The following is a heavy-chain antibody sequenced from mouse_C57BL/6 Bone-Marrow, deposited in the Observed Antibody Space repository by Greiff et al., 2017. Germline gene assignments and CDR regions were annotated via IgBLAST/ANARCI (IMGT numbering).Heavy chain of an antibody. D-gene: IGHD1-1*01. CDR2: ISYDGST. V-gene: IGHV3-6*01. CDR1: GYSITSGYY. Sequence: EVKLLESGPGLVKPSQSLSLTCSVTGYSITSGYYWNWIRQFPGNKLEWMGHISYDGSTNYNPTFKNRISLTRDTSKNQFFLKLNSLTTEYTATYYCARGYCGISHYFDYWGQGTTLTVSS. CDR3: ARGYCGISHYFDY. J-gene: IGHJ2*01.